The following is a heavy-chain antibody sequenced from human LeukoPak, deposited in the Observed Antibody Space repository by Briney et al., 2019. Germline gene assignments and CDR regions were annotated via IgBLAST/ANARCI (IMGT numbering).Heavy chain of an antibody. J-gene: IGHJ4*02. CDR2: IYYSGST. Sequence: SATLSLTCTVSGGSISSSSYYWGWIRQPPGKGLEWIGSIYYSGSTYYNPSLKSRVTISVDTSKNQFSLKLSSVTAADTAVYYCAREDSAAPGDYWGQGTLVTVSS. V-gene: IGHV4-39*07. CDR3: AREDSAAPGDY. CDR1: GGSISSSSYY. D-gene: IGHD2-21*01.